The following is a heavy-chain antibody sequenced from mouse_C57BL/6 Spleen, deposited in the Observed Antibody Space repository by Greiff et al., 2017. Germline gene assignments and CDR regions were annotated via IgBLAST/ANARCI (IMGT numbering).Heavy chain of an antibody. D-gene: IGHD1-1*01. J-gene: IGHJ1*03. CDR3: ARAGDYYGSSLLWYFDV. V-gene: IGHV1-81*01. CDR2: IYPRSGNT. CDR1: GYTFTSYG. Sequence: QLVESGAELARPGASVKLSCKASGYTFTSYGISWVKQRTGQGLEWIGEIYPRSGNTYYNEKFKGKATLTADKSSSTAYMELRSLTSEDSAVYFCARAGDYYGSSLLWYFDVWGTGTTVTVSS.